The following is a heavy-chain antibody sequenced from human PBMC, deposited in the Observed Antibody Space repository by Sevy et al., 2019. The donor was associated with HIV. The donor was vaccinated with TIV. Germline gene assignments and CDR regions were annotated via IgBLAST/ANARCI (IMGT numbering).Heavy chain of an antibody. CDR1: GYTFTSYV. D-gene: IGHD1-26*01. J-gene: IGHJ1*01. CDR2: ISGYNGDT. CDR3: ARAPSGSKGPGQYFQH. V-gene: IGHV1-18*01. Sequence: ASVKVSCKASGYTFTSYVISWVRQAPGQGLEWMGRISGYNGDTNYAQKLQGRVTMTTDTSTSTAYMELRSLGSDDTAVYYCARAPSGSKGPGQYFQHWGQGTLVTVSS.